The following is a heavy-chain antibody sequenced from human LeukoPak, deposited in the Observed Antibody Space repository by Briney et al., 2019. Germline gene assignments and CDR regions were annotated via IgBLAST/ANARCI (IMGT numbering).Heavy chain of an antibody. CDR3: AKVPTSYYFDY. Sequence: GGSLRLSCAASGFTFSSYAMSWVRQAPGKGLEWVSAISGSGGNTYYADSVKGRFIISRDNSKNTVYLQMNSLRAEDTAVYYCAKVPTSYYFDYWGQGTLVTVSS. V-gene: IGHV3-23*01. CDR2: ISGSGGNT. CDR1: GFTFSSYA. J-gene: IGHJ4*02.